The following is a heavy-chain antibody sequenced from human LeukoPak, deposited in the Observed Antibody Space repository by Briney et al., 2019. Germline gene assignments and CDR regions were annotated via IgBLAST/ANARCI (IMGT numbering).Heavy chain of an antibody. CDR2: INHSGST. CDR3: ARPRYYGSGSFDY. V-gene: IGHV4-4*02. J-gene: IGHJ4*02. CDR1: GGPVTSTNW. D-gene: IGHD3-10*01. Sequence: PSETLSLTCDVSGGPVTSTNWWTWVRQPPGTGLEWIGEINHSGSTNYNPSLKSRVTISVDTSKNQFSLKLSSVTAADTAVYYCARPRYYGSGSFDYWGQGTLVTVSS.